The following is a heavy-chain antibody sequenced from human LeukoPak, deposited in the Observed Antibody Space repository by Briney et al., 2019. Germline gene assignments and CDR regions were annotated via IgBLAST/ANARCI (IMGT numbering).Heavy chain of an antibody. V-gene: IGHV3-74*01. D-gene: IGHD1-26*01. CDR2: INTDGSST. CDR3: ARGEELLTFFDY. CDR1: GFTFSSYW. Sequence: PGGSLRLSCAASGFTFSSYWMHWVRQAPGKGLVWVSRINTDGSSTSYADSVKGRFTISRDNAKNSLYLQMNSLRAEDTAVYYCARGEELLTFFDYWGQGTLVTVSS. J-gene: IGHJ4*02.